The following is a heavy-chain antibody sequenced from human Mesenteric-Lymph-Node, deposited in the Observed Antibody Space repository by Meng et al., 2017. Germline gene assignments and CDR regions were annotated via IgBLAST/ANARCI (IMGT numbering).Heavy chain of an antibody. V-gene: IGHV3-66*02. CDR1: GFTVSSNY. Sequence: GESLKISCAASGFTVSSNYMSWVRQAPGKGLEWVSVIYRGGSTYYADSVKGRFTISRDNSKNTLYLQMNSLRAEDTAVYYCARVSPYYGMDVWGQGTTVTVSS. CDR2: IYRGGST. J-gene: IGHJ6*02. CDR3: ARVSPYYGMDV.